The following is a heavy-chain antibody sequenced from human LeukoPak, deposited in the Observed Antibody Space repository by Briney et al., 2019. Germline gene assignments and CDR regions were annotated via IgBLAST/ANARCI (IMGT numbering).Heavy chain of an antibody. D-gene: IGHD3-9*01. Sequence: GGSLRLSCAASGFTFSSYSMNWVRQAQGKGLEWVSSISSSSSYIYYADSVKGRFTISRDNSKNSLYLQMNSLRAEDTAVYYCARTLHDILTAYYYFYFDYWGQGTLVTVSS. CDR2: ISSSSSYI. V-gene: IGHV3-21*01. J-gene: IGHJ4*02. CDR3: ARTLHDILTAYYYFYFDY. CDR1: GFTFSSYS.